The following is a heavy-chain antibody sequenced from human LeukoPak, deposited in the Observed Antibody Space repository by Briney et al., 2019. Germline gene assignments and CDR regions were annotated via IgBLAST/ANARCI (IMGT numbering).Heavy chain of an antibody. CDR2: INHSGST. V-gene: IGHV4-34*01. CDR1: GGSFSGYY. D-gene: IGHD3-22*01. Sequence: PSETLSLTCAVYGGSFSGYYWSWIRQPPGKWLEWIGEINHSGSTNYNASLKSRVTISVDGSKNQFSLKLRSVTAADTAVYYCARRRPSSGYYVSPFDPWGQGTLVTVSS. CDR3: ARRRPSSGYYVSPFDP. J-gene: IGHJ5*02.